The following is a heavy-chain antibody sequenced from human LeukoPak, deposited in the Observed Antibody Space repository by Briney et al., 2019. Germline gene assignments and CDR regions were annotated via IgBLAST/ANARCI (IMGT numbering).Heavy chain of an antibody. J-gene: IGHJ4*02. D-gene: IGHD7-27*01. CDR3: TGEFDY. CDR2: ISYDGSNK. V-gene: IGHV3-30*04. CDR1: GFTFSSYA. Sequence: PGGSLRLSCAASGFTFSSYAMHWVRQAPGKGLEWVAVISYDGSNKYYADSVKGRFTISRDNSKNTLYLQMNSLRAEDTDVYYCTGEFDYWGQGTLVTVSS.